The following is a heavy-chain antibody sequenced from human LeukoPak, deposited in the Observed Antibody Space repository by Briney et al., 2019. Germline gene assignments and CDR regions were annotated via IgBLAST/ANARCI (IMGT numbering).Heavy chain of an antibody. D-gene: IGHD6-6*01. J-gene: IGHJ3*01. CDR2: INSDGSEE. CDR3: ARSSYSSSSSV. CDR1: GFTFSGFW. Sequence: GGSLRLSCAVSGFTFSGFWMSWSRQAPGKGLEWVASINSDGSEEYYADVVKGRFTISRGNAKNSLYLQINSLRAEDTAVYYCARSSYSSSSSVWGQGTMVTVSS. V-gene: IGHV3-7*03.